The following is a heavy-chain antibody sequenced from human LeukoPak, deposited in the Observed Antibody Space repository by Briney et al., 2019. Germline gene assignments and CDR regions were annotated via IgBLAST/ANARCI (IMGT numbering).Heavy chain of an antibody. V-gene: IGHV5-51*01. CDR2: IYPGDSDT. D-gene: IGHD1-1*01. CDR1: GYSFTSYW. J-gene: IGHJ5*02. CDR3: ARINSPGSPNTNWFDP. Sequence: GESLKISCKGSGYSFTSYWIGWVRQMPGKGLEWMGIIYPGDSDTRYSPSFQGQVTISADKPISTAYLQWSSLKASDTAMYYCARINSPGSPNTNWFDPWGQGTLVTVSS.